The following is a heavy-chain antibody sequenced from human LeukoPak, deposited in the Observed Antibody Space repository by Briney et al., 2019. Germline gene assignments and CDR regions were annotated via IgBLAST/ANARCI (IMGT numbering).Heavy chain of an antibody. Sequence: SQTLSLTCAVSGGSIGGGVYSWNWNRQPPGKGLEWLGYIFHTGNTYYSPSLKSRVTISVDRSKNQFSLKLSSLTAADTAMYFCARGYSDYPYFFDSWGQGALVTVSS. J-gene: IGHJ4*02. CDR3: ARGYSDYPYFFDS. CDR2: IFHTGNT. V-gene: IGHV4-30-2*01. CDR1: GGSIGGGVYS. D-gene: IGHD5-12*01.